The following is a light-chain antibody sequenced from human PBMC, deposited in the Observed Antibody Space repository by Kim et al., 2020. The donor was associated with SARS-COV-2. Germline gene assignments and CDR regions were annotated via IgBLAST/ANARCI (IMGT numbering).Light chain of an antibody. J-gene: IGLJ3*02. CDR2: QDA. CDR1: KLGDKY. CDR3: QTWDTYSVV. V-gene: IGLV3-1*01. Sequence: SYELTQPPSVSVSPGQTANITCSGDKLGDKYTCWYQQRPGQSPVVVIYQDAKRPSGIPGRFSGSNSGNTATLTISGTQAIDEAEYYCQTWDTYSVVFGGGTQLTVL.